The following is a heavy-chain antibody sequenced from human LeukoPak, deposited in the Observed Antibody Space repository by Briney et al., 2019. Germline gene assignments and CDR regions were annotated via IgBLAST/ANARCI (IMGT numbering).Heavy chain of an antibody. J-gene: IGHJ4*02. Sequence: PSETLSLTCTVSGGSISSYYWSWIRQPPGKGLELIGYIYYSGSTNYNPSLKSRVTISVDTSKNQFSLKLSSVTAADTAVYYCARHDAHGDYAMSDYWGQGTLVTVSS. CDR1: GGSISSYY. CDR2: IYYSGST. D-gene: IGHD4-17*01. CDR3: ARHDAHGDYAMSDY. V-gene: IGHV4-59*08.